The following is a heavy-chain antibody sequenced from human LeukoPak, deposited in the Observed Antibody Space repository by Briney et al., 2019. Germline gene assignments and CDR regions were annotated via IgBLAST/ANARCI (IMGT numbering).Heavy chain of an antibody. CDR3: ATQQGGNSAY. CDR1: GFTFSSYW. V-gene: IGHV3-74*01. Sequence: GGSLRLSCAASGFTFSSYWMHWVRQAPGKGLVWVSRINSDGSSTTYADSVKGRFTISRDNAKNMLYLQVNSLRAEDTVVYYCATQQGGNSAYWGQGTLVTVSS. CDR2: INSDGSST. D-gene: IGHD1-7*01. J-gene: IGHJ4*02.